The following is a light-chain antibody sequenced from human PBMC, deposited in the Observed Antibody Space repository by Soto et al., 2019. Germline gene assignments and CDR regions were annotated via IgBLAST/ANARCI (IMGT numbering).Light chain of an antibody. Sequence: QSALTQPASVSGSPGQSITISCSGTSSDVGGYNYVSWYQQHPRKAPKLMIYEVSNRPSGVSNRFSGSKSGNTASLTISGLQAEDEADYYCSSYISSSTLHVVFGGETKLTVL. CDR1: SSDVGGYNY. CDR3: SSYISSSTLHVV. V-gene: IGLV2-14*01. J-gene: IGLJ2*01. CDR2: EVS.